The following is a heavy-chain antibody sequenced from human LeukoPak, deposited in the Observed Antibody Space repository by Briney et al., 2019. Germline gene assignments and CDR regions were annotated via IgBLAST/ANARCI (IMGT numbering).Heavy chain of an antibody. J-gene: IGHJ4*02. D-gene: IGHD3-16*01. CDR2: ISGAGDGM. V-gene: IGHV3-48*01. CDR1: GFPFSDYT. CDR3: ARDLVYAFDY. Sequence: PGGSLRLSCAASGFPFSDYTMNWVRQAPGKGLEWLSYISGAGDGMFYADSVKGRFTISRDNAKKSLYLQMNSLRAEDTAVYYCARDLVYAFDYWGQGSLVTVSS.